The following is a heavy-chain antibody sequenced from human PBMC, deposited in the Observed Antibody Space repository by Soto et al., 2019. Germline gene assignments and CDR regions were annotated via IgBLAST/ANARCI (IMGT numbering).Heavy chain of an antibody. Sequence: SETLSLTCSVSDDSINSDKYYWGWIRQPPGKGLEWLGGFYYRGIAFYNPSLQTRVTISLDKSKSQFSLKLISVTAADSAVYFCARLEGLATISYYFDFWGPGALVTVSS. D-gene: IGHD3-9*01. CDR3: ARLEGLATISYYFDF. CDR1: DDSINSDKYY. V-gene: IGHV4-39*01. J-gene: IGHJ4*02. CDR2: FYYRGIA.